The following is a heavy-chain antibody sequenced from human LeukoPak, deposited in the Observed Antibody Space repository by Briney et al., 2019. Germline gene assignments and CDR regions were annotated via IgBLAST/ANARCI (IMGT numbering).Heavy chain of an antibody. CDR1: GFTFSSYW. J-gene: IGHJ4*02. Sequence: GGSLRLSCAASGFTFSSYWMHWVRQAPGKGLVWVSRINSDGSSTSYADSVKGRFTISRDNAKNSLYLQMNSLRAEDTALYYCARGGWFGELLFDYWGQGTLVTVSS. V-gene: IGHV3-74*01. CDR3: ARGGWFGELLFDY. CDR2: INSDGSST. D-gene: IGHD3-10*01.